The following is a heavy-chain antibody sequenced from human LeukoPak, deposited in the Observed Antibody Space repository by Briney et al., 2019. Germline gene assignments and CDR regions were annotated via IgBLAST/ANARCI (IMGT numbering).Heavy chain of an antibody. D-gene: IGHD3-22*01. CDR3: AGRYYYDSSVDY. CDR2: IYSSGST. Sequence: SQTLSLTCTVSGGSISSGSYYWSWIRQPAGKGLEWIGRIYSSGSTNYNPSLKSRVTISVDTSKNQFSLKLSSVTAADTAVYYCAGRYYYDSSVDYWGQGTLVTVSS. V-gene: IGHV4-61*02. CDR1: GGSISSGSYY. J-gene: IGHJ4*02.